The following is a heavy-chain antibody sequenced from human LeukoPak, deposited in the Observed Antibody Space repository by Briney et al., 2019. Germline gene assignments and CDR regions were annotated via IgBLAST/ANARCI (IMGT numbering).Heavy chain of an antibody. J-gene: IGHJ4*02. CDR2: IYYSGST. V-gene: IGHV4-39*01. CDR1: GGSISSTSYY. Sequence: SETLSLTCTVSGGSISSTSYYWGWIRQPPGKGLEWIGSIYYSGSTYYNPSLKSRLTISVDTSKNQFSLNLNSVTAADTAVYYCARHRPNTSGWGRFDYWGQGTLVTVSS. D-gene: IGHD6-19*01. CDR3: ARHRPNTSGWGRFDY.